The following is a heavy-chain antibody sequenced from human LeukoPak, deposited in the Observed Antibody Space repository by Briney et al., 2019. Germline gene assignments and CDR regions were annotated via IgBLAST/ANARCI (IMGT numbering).Heavy chain of an antibody. V-gene: IGHV1-46*01. Sequence: ASVKVSCKASGYTFTSNYMHWVRQAPGQGLEWMGIINPSGGSTSYAQKFQGRVTMTRDTSTSTVYMELSSLRSEDTAVYYCTRDLVDIVATIPTYYFDYWGQGTLVTVSS. D-gene: IGHD5-12*01. CDR2: INPSGGST. CDR1: GYTFTSNY. J-gene: IGHJ4*02. CDR3: TRDLVDIVATIPTYYFDY.